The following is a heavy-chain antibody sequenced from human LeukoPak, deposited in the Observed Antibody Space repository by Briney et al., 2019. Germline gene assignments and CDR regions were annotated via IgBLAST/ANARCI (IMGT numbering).Heavy chain of an antibody. D-gene: IGHD6-19*01. V-gene: IGHV4-4*02. J-gene: IGHJ4*02. Sequence: PSETLSLTCAVSGGSISSSNWWSWVRQPPGKGLEWIGEIYHSGSTNYNPSLKSRVTISVDKSKNQFSLKLSSVTAADTAVYYCARSPWQWLVGLQYYFDYWGQGTLVTVSS. CDR3: ARSPWQWLVGLQYYFDY. CDR2: IYHSGST. CDR1: GGSISSSNW.